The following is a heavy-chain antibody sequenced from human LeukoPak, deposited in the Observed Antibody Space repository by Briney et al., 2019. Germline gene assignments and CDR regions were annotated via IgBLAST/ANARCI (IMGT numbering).Heavy chain of an antibody. CDR2: INAANGHT. CDR3: ARGRGPPNSNRDFYYYYYMDV. D-gene: IGHD6-13*01. Sequence: ASVKVSCKASGYTFTNHDINWVRQATGQGLEWMGWINAANGHTKYSQEFQDRITITRDTFATTAYMELSNLRSEDMALYYCARGRGPPNSNRDFYYYYYMDVWGTGTTVTVSS. J-gene: IGHJ6*03. CDR1: GYTFTNHD. V-gene: IGHV1-3*03.